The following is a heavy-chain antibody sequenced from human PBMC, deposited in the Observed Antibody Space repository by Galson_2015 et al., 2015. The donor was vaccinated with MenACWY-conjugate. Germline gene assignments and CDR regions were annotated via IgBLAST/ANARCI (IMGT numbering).Heavy chain of an antibody. Sequence: SLRLSCAASGFTFSRYWMHWVRQAPGKGLVWVSRINSDGSSTSYTDSVKGRFTISRDNAKNTLYLQMNSLRAEDTAVYYCASELVIPSARAYYGMDVWGQGTTVTVS. CDR2: INSDGSST. CDR1: GFTFSRYW. V-gene: IGHV3-74*01. CDR3: ASELVIPSARAYYGMDV. J-gene: IGHJ6*02. D-gene: IGHD2-2*01.